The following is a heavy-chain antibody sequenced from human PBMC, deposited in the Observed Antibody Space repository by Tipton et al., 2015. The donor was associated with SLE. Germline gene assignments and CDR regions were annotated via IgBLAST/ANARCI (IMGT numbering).Heavy chain of an antibody. J-gene: IGHJ5*02. V-gene: IGHV4-59*01. CDR3: ARGYGDYSNWFDP. CDR2: ISYRGNT. Sequence: TLSLTCNVFGGSISSYYWSWIRQSPGKGLEWIAYISYRGNTDYNPSLKSRVTISVDTSKNQFPLKLSSVTAADTAVYYCARGYGDYSNWFDPWGQGTLVTVSS. D-gene: IGHD4-17*01. CDR1: GGSISSYY.